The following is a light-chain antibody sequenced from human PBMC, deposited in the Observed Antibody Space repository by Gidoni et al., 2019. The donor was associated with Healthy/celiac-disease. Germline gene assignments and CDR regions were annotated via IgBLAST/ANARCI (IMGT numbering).Light chain of an antibody. CDR1: QSVLYSSNNKNY. CDR3: QQYYSTPFT. CDR2: WAS. Sequence: DIVMTQSPDSLAVSLGERATINCKSSQSVLYSSNNKNYLAWSQQKPGQPPKLLIYWASTRESGVPDRFSGSGSGTDFTLTISSLQAEDVAVYYCQQYYSTPFTFGGGTKVEIK. J-gene: IGKJ4*01. V-gene: IGKV4-1*01.